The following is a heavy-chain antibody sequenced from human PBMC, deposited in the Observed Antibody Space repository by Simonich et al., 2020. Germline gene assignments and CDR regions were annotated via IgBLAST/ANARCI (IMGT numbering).Heavy chain of an antibody. CDR3: ARGKGWKNAFDI. D-gene: IGHD1-1*01. CDR2: INHSGST. V-gene: IGHV4-34*01. J-gene: IGHJ3*02. Sequence: QVQLQQWGAGLLKPSETLSLTCAVYGGSFSGYYWSSIRQPPGKGLEGIGEINHSGSTNNNPPLKSRVTISVDTSKTQFSLKLSSVTAADTAVYYCARGKGWKNAFDIWGQGTMVTVSS. CDR1: GGSFSGYY.